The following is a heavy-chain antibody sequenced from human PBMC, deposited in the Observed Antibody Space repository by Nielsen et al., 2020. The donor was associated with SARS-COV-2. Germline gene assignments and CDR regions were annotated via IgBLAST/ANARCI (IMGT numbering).Heavy chain of an antibody. CDR2: IRSKANTYAT. J-gene: IGHJ3*02. D-gene: IGHD6-13*01. V-gene: IGHV3-73*01. Sequence: GGSLRLSCAASGFTFSDSTMHWVRQASGKGLEWIGRIRSKANTYATGYAASVKGRFTISRDDSKNTAYLQMNNLRTEDTAVYYCTRVNPTSGSWFDALDIWGQGTMVTVSS. CDR1: GFTFSDST. CDR3: TRVNPTSGSWFDALDI.